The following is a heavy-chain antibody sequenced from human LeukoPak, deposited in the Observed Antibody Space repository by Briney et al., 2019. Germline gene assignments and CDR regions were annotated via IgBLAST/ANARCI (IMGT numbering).Heavy chain of an antibody. CDR3: AREDPSSDDSSGYLLDY. J-gene: IGHJ4*02. CDR1: GFTFSDYY. Sequence: PGGSLRLSCAASGFTFSDYYMSWIRQAPGKGLEWVSYISSSGSTIYYADSVKGRFTISRDNAKNSLYLQMNSLRAEDTAVYYCAREDPSSDDSSGYLLDYWGQGTLVTVSS. D-gene: IGHD3-22*01. CDR2: ISSSGSTI. V-gene: IGHV3-11*04.